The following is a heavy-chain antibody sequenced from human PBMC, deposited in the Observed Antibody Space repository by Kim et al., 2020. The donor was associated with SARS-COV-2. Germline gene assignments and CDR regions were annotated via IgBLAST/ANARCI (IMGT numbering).Heavy chain of an antibody. CDR3: AGGHSEISGWYVFRWFDP. CDR1: GFTFSSYS. CDR2: ISSSSSYI. D-gene: IGHD6-19*01. V-gene: IGHV3-21*01. Sequence: GGSLRLSCAASGFTFSSYSMNWVRQAPGKGLEWVSSISSSSSYIYYADSVKGRFTISRDNAKNSLYLQMNSLRAEDTAVYYCAGGHSEISGWYVFRWFDPWGQGTLVTVSS. J-gene: IGHJ5*02.